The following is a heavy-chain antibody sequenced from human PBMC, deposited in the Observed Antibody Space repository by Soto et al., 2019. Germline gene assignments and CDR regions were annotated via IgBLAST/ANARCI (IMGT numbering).Heavy chain of an antibody. CDR1: GGSISSYY. V-gene: IGHV4-59*08. J-gene: IGHJ2*01. CDR2: IHYSGST. D-gene: IGHD5-12*01. CDR3: ARHRAGYNYYWSLDL. Sequence: QVQLQESGPGLVKPSETLSLTCTVSGGSISSYYWSWIRQPPGKGLEWIGYIHYSGSTNYNPSLKSRVTISVDTSKKQFSLKLSSVTAADTAVYYCARHRAGYNYYWSLDLWGRGTLVTVSS.